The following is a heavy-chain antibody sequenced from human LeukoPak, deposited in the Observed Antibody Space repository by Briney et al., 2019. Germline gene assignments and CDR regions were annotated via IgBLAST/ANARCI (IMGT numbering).Heavy chain of an antibody. CDR2: FIPILGTA. V-gene: IGHV1-69*10. J-gene: IGHJ6*04. CDR1: GGTFSSYA. Sequence: GASVKVSCKASGGTFSSYAIGWVRQAPGQGLEWMGVFIPILGTANSTQKFQDRVTITADISTNTVYMELSSLRSEDTAVYFCAGIPVFGVVLHQEPVWGKGTTVTVSS. CDR3: AGIPVFGVVLHQEPV. D-gene: IGHD3-3*01.